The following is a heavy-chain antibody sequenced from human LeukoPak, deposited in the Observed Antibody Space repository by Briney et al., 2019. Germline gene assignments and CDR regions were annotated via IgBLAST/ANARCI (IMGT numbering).Heavy chain of an antibody. CDR1: GFTFSSYW. D-gene: IGHD6-19*01. V-gene: IGHV3-74*01. CDR2: INTDGSST. CDR3: ARGKSGWYYFDY. J-gene: IGHJ4*02. Sequence: GGSLRLSCAASGFTFSSYWMHWVRQAPGKGLVWVSRINTDGSSTSYADSVKGRFTISRDNAKNTLYLQMSSLRAEDTAVYYCARGKSGWYYFDYWGQGTLVTVSS.